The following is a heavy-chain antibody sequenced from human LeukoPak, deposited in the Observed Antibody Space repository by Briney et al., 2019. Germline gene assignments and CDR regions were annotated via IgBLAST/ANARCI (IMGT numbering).Heavy chain of an antibody. CDR1: GGSISSYY. CDR2: IYYSGST. V-gene: IGHV4-39*07. D-gene: IGHD3-22*01. CDR3: ARDGGYDSSGYYYVVVFDY. J-gene: IGHJ4*02. Sequence: SETLSLTCTVSGGSISSYYWGWIRQPPGKGLEWIGSIYYSGSTYYNPSLKSRVTISVDTSKNQFSLKLSSVTAADTAVYYCARDGGYDSSGYYYVVVFDYWGQGTLVTVSS.